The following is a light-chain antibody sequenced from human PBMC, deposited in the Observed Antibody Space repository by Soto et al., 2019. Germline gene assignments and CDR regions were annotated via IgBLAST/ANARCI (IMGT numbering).Light chain of an antibody. CDR2: DVS. CDR1: SSDIGGYNY. J-gene: IGLJ1*01. Sequence: QSVLPQPASVYGSPGQSITISCTGTSSDIGGYNYVSWYQQHPGKVPKLMIHDVSNRPSGVSNRFSGSKSGNTASLTISGLQAEDEAVYYCNSYTSSNTYVFGTGTKVTVL. CDR3: NSYTSSNTYV. V-gene: IGLV2-14*01.